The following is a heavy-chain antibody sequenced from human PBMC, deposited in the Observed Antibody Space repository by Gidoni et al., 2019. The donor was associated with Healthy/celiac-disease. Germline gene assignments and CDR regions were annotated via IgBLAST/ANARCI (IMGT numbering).Heavy chain of an antibody. D-gene: IGHD4-17*01. V-gene: IGHV1-69*01. Sequence: QVQLEQSVAEVKKPGSSVKVSCQSSGAYFRSYAISWVRQAPGQGLEWMGGIIPIFGTANYAQKFQGRVTITADEYTSTAYMGLSSLRSEDTAVYYCARESRLTVTTPPRAFDYWGQGTLVTVSS. CDR2: IIPIFGTA. CDR1: GAYFRSYA. CDR3: ARESRLTVTTPPRAFDY. J-gene: IGHJ4*02.